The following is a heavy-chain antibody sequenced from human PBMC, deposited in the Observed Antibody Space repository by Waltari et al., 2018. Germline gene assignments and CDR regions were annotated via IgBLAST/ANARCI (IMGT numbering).Heavy chain of an antibody. J-gene: IGHJ6*03. CDR3: RITGRYVVLSGAQPSTFPYMVV. V-gene: IGHV1-24*01. CDR2: NVPGDGKT. D-gene: IGHD3-9*01. CDR1: DYTLGGFT. Sequence: QVQVVQSGDEVMKPGASVKVSCKVSDYTLGGFTIHWVRHSSGEGLEWIGSNVPGDGKTTSDRHVLGSVAMTADTFTPTAYMALSSLRCVETVVYDSRITGRYVVLSGAQPSTFPYMVVWGRGTS.